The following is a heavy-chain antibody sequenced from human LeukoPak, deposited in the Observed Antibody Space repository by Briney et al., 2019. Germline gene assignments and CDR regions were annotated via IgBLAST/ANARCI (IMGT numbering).Heavy chain of an antibody. V-gene: IGHV3-30-3*01. CDR3: ARDPGGYCSSTSCYLGVSYMDV. D-gene: IGHD2-2*01. CDR2: ISYDGSNK. CDR1: GFTFSSYA. J-gene: IGHJ6*03. Sequence: PGGSLRLSCAASGFTFSSYAMHWVRRAPGKGLEWVAVISYDGSNKYYADSVKGRSTISRDNSKNTLYLQMNSLRAEDTAVYYCARDPGGYCSSTSCYLGVSYMDVWGKGTTVTVSS.